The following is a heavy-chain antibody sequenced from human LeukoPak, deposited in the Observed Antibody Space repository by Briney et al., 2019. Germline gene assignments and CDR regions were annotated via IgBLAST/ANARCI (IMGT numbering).Heavy chain of an antibody. CDR2: ISSSGSTI. Sequence: GGFLRLSCAASGFTFSSYEMNWVRQAPGKGLEWVSYISSSGSTIYYADSVKGRFTISRDNAKNSLYLQMNSLRAEDTAVYYCARVRSSRSIAAAPFDYWGQGTLVTVSS. J-gene: IGHJ4*02. CDR1: GFTFSSYE. V-gene: IGHV3-48*03. CDR3: ARVRSSRSIAAAPFDY. D-gene: IGHD6-13*01.